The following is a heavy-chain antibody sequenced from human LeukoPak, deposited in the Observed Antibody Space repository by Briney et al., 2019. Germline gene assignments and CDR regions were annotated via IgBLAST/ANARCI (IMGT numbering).Heavy chain of an antibody. Sequence: GGSLRLSCAASGFSVSSNYMSWVRQAPGKGLEWVGFITSKTYGATTDYAASVKGRFTISRDDSKSIAYLQMNSLKSEDRAVYYCSRHIVGARTFFDYWGQGALVTVSS. V-gene: IGHV3-49*04. D-gene: IGHD1-26*01. CDR2: ITSKTYGATT. J-gene: IGHJ4*02. CDR3: SRHIVGARTFFDY. CDR1: GFSVSSNY.